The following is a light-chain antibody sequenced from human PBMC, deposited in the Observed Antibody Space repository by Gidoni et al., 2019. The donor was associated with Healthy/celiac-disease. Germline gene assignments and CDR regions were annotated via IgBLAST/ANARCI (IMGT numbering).Light chain of an antibody. V-gene: IGKV1-6*01. CDR1: QGIRND. Sequence: TITCRASQGIRNDLGWYQQKPGKDPKLLIYASSSLQSGVPSRFSGSGSGTDFTLTISSLQPEDFATYYCLQDYNYPFGQGTRLEIK. J-gene: IGKJ5*01. CDR3: LQDYNYP. CDR2: ASS.